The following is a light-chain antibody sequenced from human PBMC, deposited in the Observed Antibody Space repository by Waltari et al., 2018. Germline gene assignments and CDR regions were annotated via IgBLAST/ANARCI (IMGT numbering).Light chain of an antibody. V-gene: IGKV3-20*01. CDR3: QQYGGSPLT. J-gene: IGKJ4*01. CDR2: GAS. Sequence: EIVLTQSPGTLSLSPGERATLSCRASQTITSSSLAWYQQKPGQTPRLLIYGASSRATGIPDRFSGSGSGTDFTLTISRLEPEDFAVYSCQQYGGSPLTFGGGTKVDIK. CDR1: QTITSSS.